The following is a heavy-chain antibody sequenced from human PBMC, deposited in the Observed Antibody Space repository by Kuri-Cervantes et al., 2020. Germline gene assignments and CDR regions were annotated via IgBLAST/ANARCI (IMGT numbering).Heavy chain of an antibody. D-gene: IGHD5-12*01. CDR2: ISWNSGSI. CDR1: GFTFDDYA. CDR3: ARDRRGYDSEYFQH. Sequence: SLKISCAASGFTFDDYAMHWVRQGPGKGLEWVSGISWNSGSIGYADSVKGRFTISRDNAKNSLYLQMNSLRDEDTAVYYCARDRRGYDSEYFQHWGQGTLVTVSS. J-gene: IGHJ1*01. V-gene: IGHV3-9*01.